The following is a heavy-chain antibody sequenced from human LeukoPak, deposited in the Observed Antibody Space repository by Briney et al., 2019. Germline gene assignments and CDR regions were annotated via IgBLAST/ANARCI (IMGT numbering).Heavy chain of an antibody. CDR1: GFTFSSYS. Sequence: KSGGSLRLSCAASGFTFSSYSMNWVRQAPGKGLEWVSSISSSSSYIYYADSVKGRFTISIDNSKNTLYLQMNSLRAEDTAVYYCARDLWAYFDTNSYIPHFGYWGQGTLVTVSS. D-gene: IGHD3-22*01. CDR2: ISSSSSYI. V-gene: IGHV3-21*01. J-gene: IGHJ4*02. CDR3: ARDLWAYFDTNSYIPHFGY.